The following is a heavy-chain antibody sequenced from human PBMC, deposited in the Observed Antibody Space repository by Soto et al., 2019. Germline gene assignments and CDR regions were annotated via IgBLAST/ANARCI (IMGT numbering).Heavy chain of an antibody. V-gene: IGHV1-18*01. CDR2: INTYNGNT. CDR3: AMVDVYVTPSPQDV. J-gene: IGHJ6*02. Sequence: GASVKVSCKTFGCTFTSYGIGWARQAPGQGLEWMGWINTYNGNTNYAQNLQGRVTLTTDTSTSTAYMELRSLRSNDTAIYYCAMVDVYVTPSPQDVWGQGTTVTVSS. D-gene: IGHD3-16*01. CDR1: GCTFTSYG.